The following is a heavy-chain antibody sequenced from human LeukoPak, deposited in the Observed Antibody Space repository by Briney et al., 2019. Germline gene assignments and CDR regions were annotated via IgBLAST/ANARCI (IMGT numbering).Heavy chain of an antibody. Sequence: GGSLRLSCAASGFTFSRYWMSWVRQAPGKGLEWVANIKQDGSEKYYVDSVKGRFTISRDNAKKSLYLQMNSLRAEDTAVYYCARDSGVYSSSWYWFDPWGQGTLVTVSS. CDR1: GFTFSRYW. J-gene: IGHJ5*02. V-gene: IGHV3-7*01. D-gene: IGHD6-13*01. CDR2: IKQDGSEK. CDR3: ARDSGVYSSSWYWFDP.